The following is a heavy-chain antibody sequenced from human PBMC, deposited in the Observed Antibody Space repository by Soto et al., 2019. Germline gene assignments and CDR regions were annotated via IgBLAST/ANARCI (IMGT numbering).Heavy chain of an antibody. CDR1: GDSVSANNAA. J-gene: IGHJ6*02. CDR2: TYFRSKWNY. CDR3: SSRPLDHVALYGMDI. D-gene: IGHD6-19*01. Sequence: QTLSVTCAISGDSVSANNAASNWIRQSPSRGLEWLGRTYFRSKWNYDYAESVKSRLTITPDTTNNQISLQLNSVIPEDAAENYSSSRPLDHVALYGMDISGQRTHVTVTS. V-gene: IGHV6-1*01.